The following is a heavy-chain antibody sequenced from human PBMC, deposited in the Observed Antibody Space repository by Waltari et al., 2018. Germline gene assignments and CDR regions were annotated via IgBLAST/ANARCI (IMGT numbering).Heavy chain of an antibody. J-gene: IGHJ4*02. V-gene: IGHV3-53*01. CDR1: GFPGRNNY. D-gene: IGHD3-3*01. Sequence: EVQLVESGGGLIQPGGSLRPSCAVSGFPGRNNYISWVRQAQGKGLEWVSVIYSGGSTYYADSVKGRFTISRDSSENTVYLQMSSLRAEDTALYYCARLDFWTGSYYWGQGTLVTVSS. CDR3: ARLDFWTGSYY. CDR2: IYSGGST.